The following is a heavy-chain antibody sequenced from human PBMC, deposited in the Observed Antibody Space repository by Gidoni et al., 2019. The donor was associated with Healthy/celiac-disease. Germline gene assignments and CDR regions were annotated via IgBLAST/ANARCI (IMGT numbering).Heavy chain of an antibody. V-gene: IGHV4-39*01. D-gene: IGHD3-22*01. Sequence: QLQLQESGPGLVKPSETLSLTCTVAGGSISSSSYYWGWIRQPPGKGLEWIGSVYYSGRTYYNPSLKSRVTISVDTSKNQFSLKLGSVTAVDTAVYYCARHSTMIVVVAVDYWGQGTLVTVSS. CDR2: VYYSGRT. CDR3: ARHSTMIVVVAVDY. CDR1: GGSISSSSYY. J-gene: IGHJ4*02.